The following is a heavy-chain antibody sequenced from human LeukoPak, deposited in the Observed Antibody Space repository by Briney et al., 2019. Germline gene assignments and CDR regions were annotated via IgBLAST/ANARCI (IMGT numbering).Heavy chain of an antibody. Sequence: GGSLRLSCAASGFTFDDYAMHWVRQAPGKGLEWVSGISWNSGSIGYADSVKGRFTISRDNAKNSLYLQMNSLRAEDMALYYCAKDGGSSSGIGTFDYWGQGTLVTVSS. CDR1: GFTFDDYA. CDR2: ISWNSGSI. CDR3: AKDGGSSSGIGTFDY. J-gene: IGHJ4*02. V-gene: IGHV3-9*03. D-gene: IGHD6-6*01.